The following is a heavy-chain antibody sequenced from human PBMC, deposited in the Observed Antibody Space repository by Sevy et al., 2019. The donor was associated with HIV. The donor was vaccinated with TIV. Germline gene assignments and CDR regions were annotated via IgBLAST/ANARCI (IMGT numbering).Heavy chain of an antibody. V-gene: IGHV3-13*01. D-gene: IGHD6-13*01. CDR2: IGLSGDT. Sequence: GGSLRLSCAATAFTFSSYDMHWVRQVAGKGLEWVSDIGLSGDTYFAGSVKDRLTISRDNVKNYLYLQMSSLRAGDKAVYYCERETAADAFDVWGQGTFVTVSS. CDR1: AFTFSSYD. CDR3: ERETAADAFDV. J-gene: IGHJ3*01.